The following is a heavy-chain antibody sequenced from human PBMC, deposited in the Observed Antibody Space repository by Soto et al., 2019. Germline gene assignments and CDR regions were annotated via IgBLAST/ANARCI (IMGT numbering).Heavy chain of an antibody. CDR1: GFSLSTSGVG. Sequence: QITLKESGPTLVKPTQTLTLTCTFSGFSLSTSGVGVGWIRQPPGKALEWLALIYWDDDKRYSPSLKSRLTITMDTSKNQVVLTMSNMDTVDTATYYCAHLTYYYDSSGYYFDAFDIWGQGTMVTVSS. D-gene: IGHD3-22*01. CDR3: AHLTYYYDSSGYYFDAFDI. CDR2: IYWDDDK. J-gene: IGHJ3*02. V-gene: IGHV2-5*02.